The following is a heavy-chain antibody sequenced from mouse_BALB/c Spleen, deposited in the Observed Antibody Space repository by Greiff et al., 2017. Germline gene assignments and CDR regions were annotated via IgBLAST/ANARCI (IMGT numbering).Heavy chain of an antibody. V-gene: IGHV14-3*02. CDR1: GFNIKDTY. CDR2: IDPANGNT. D-gene: IGHD6-5*01. CDR3: ARSGPMGAMDY. J-gene: IGHJ4*01. Sequence: VQLQQSGAELVKPGASVKLSCTASGFNIKDTYMHWVKQRPEQGLEWIGRIDPANGNTKYDPKFQGKATITADTSSNTAYLQLSSLTSEDTAVYYCARSGPMGAMDYWGQGTSVTVSS.